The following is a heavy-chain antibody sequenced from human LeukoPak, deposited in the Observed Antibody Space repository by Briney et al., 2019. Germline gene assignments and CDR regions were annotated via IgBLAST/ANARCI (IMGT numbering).Heavy chain of an antibody. CDR2: ISGSGGST. CDR3: AKDQKTTVTTSLAS. Sequence: GGSLRLFCAASVFTFSSYAMSWVRQAPGEGREWFSAISGSGGSTYYADSVMGRFTISRDNSKNTLYLQMNSLRAEDTAVYYCAKDQKTTVTTSLASWGQGTLVTVSS. J-gene: IGHJ5*01. V-gene: IGHV3-23*01. CDR1: VFTFSSYA. D-gene: IGHD4-17*01.